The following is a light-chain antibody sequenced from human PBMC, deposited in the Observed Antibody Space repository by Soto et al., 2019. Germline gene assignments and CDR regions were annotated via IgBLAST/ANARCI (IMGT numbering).Light chain of an antibody. CDR3: QQYTDFQYT. Sequence: DIQMTQSPSTLSASVGDGVTITCLASQSIGSGLAWYQQKPGKAPKLLIYKATNLQTGVPSRFSGSGSGTDFSLTISSLQPVDSATYYCQQYTDFQYTFGQGTKVDIK. V-gene: IGKV1-5*03. CDR2: KAT. J-gene: IGKJ2*01. CDR1: QSIGSG.